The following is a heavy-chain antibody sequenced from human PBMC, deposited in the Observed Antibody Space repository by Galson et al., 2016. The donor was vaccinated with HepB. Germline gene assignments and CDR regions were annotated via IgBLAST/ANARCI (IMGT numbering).Heavy chain of an antibody. CDR2: LYTDGTT. D-gene: IGHD3-16*01. CDR3: ARGRDVPDY. V-gene: IGHV3-53*01. Sequence: SLRLSCAASGVPVSGNSMTWVRQAPGKGLEWVSVLYTDGTTYYADSVRGRFTISRDNSKNTLYLQMYSLRPEDKAVYYCARGRDVPDYWGQGTLVTVAT. CDR1: GVPVSGNS. J-gene: IGHJ4*02.